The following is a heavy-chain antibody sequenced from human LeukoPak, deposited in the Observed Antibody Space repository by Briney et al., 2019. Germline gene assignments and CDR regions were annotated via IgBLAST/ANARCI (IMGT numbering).Heavy chain of an antibody. J-gene: IGHJ4*02. CDR2: INPSGGST. Sequence: RASVKVSCKASGYTFTSYYMHWVRQAPGQGLEWMGIINPSGGSTSYAQKFQGRVTMTRDTSTSTVYMELSSLRSEDTAVYYCASIVRRDSWFGKLSEGYYWGQGTLVTVSS. V-gene: IGHV1-46*01. CDR1: GYTFTSYY. D-gene: IGHD3-10*01. CDR3: ASIVRRDSWFGKLSEGYY.